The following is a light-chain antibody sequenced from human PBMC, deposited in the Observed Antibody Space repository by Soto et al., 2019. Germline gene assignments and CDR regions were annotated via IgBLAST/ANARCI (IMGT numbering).Light chain of an antibody. CDR3: QQRTTWPPYT. CDR1: QNVSTY. J-gene: IGKJ2*01. CDR2: DAS. V-gene: IGKV3-11*01. Sequence: EIVLTQSPATLSLSPGQSATLSCRVSQNVSTYLAWFQQKTGQAPRLLIYDASNRATGIPARFSGSGSGTDFTLTISSLEPEDFAVYYCQQRTTWPPYTFGQGTKLEIK.